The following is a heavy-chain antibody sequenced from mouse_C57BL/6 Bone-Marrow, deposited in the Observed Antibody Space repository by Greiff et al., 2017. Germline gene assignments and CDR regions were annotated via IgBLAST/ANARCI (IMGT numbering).Heavy chain of an antibody. CDR3: ARGYYYGSSLTMDY. CDR2: IYPRSGNT. Sequence: QVQLQQSGAELARPGASVKLSCKASGYTFTSYGISWVKQRTGQGLEWIGEIYPRSGNTYYNEKFKGKATLTADKSSSTAYMALRSLTSEDSAVYFCARGYYYGSSLTMDYWGQGTSVTVSS. V-gene: IGHV1-81*01. D-gene: IGHD1-1*01. CDR1: GYTFTSYG. J-gene: IGHJ4*01.